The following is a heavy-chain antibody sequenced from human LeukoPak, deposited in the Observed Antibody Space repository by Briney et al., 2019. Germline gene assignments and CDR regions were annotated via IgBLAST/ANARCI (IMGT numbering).Heavy chain of an antibody. CDR3: ARVEAYCGGDCHQGIGY. CDR2: IKQDGSEK. CDR1: GFTFSSYW. Sequence: PGGSLRLSCAASGFTFSSYWMSWVRQAPGKGLEWVANIKQDGSEKYYVDSVKGRFTISRDNAKNSLYLQMNSLRAEDTAVYYCARVEAYCGGDCHQGIGYWGQGTLVTVSS. V-gene: IGHV3-7*01. J-gene: IGHJ4*02. D-gene: IGHD2-21*02.